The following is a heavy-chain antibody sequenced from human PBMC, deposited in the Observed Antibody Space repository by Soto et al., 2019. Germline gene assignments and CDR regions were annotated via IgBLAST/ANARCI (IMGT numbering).Heavy chain of an antibody. CDR1: GGSICSSSYY. D-gene: IGHD3-3*01. V-gene: IGHV4-39*01. Sequence: SETLSLTCTVSGGSICSSSYYWGWNRKPPGKGQEWIGSIYYSGSTYYNPSLKSRDTISVDTSKNQFSLKLSSVTAADTAVYYCARNTKDYDFWSGYFYEYYYGMDVWGQGTTVTVSS. J-gene: IGHJ6*02. CDR3: ARNTKDYDFWSGYFYEYYYGMDV. CDR2: IYYSGST.